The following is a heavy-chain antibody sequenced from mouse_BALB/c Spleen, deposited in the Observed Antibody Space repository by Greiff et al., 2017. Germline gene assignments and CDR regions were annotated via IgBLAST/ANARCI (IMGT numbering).Heavy chain of an antibody. CDR2: IYPGDGDT. J-gene: IGHJ3*01. D-gene: IGHD2-10*01. CDR3: ASYYGNPGFAY. V-gene: IGHV1-80*01. Sequence: QVQLQQSGAELVRPGSSVKISCKASGYAFSSYWMNWVKQRPGQGLEWIGQIYPGDGDTNYNGTFKGKATLTADKSSSTAYMQLSSLTSEDSAVYFCASYYGNPGFAYWGQGTLVTVSA. CDR1: GYAFSSYW.